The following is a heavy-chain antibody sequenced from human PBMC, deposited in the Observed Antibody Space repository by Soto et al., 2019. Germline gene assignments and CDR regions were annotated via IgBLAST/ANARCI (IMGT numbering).Heavy chain of an antibody. Sequence: GGSLRLSCAASGFTFSSYDMSWVRQAPGKGLEWVSAISGSGGSTYYADSVKGRFTISRDNSKNTLYLQMNSLRAEDTAVYYCAKDRSRYDDAFDIWGQGTMVTVSS. CDR1: GFTFSSYD. J-gene: IGHJ3*02. CDR3: AKDRSRYDDAFDI. D-gene: IGHD5-12*01. V-gene: IGHV3-23*01. CDR2: ISGSGGST.